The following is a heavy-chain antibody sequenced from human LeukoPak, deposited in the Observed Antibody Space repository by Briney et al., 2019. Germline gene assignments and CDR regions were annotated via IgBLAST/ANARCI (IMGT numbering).Heavy chain of an antibody. Sequence: GGSLRLSCAASAFTFSNYWMTWVRQAPGKGLEWVSYISSSSSTIYYADSVKGRFTISRDNAKNSLYLQMNSLRAEDTAVYYCARDRYSGSIYGMDVWGQGTTVTVSS. V-gene: IGHV3-48*01. CDR3: ARDRYSGSIYGMDV. D-gene: IGHD1-26*01. CDR2: ISSSSSTI. CDR1: AFTFSNYW. J-gene: IGHJ6*02.